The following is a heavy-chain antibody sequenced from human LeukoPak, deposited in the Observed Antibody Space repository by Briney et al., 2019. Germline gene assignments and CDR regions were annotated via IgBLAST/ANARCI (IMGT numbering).Heavy chain of an antibody. Sequence: SETLSLTCTVSGYSISSGYYWGWIRQPPGKGLEWIGSIYHSGSTYYNPSLKSRVTISVDTSKNQFSLKLSSVTAADTAVYYCARDGGRQWLPAVDYWGQGTLVTVSS. CDR3: ARDGGRQWLPAVDY. J-gene: IGHJ4*02. CDR2: IYHSGST. D-gene: IGHD6-19*01. V-gene: IGHV4-38-2*02. CDR1: GYSISSGYY.